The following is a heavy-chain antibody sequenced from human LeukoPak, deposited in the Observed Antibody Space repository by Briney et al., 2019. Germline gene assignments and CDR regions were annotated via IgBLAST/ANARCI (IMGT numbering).Heavy chain of an antibody. CDR1: GFTFSSYG. D-gene: IGHD6-19*01. CDR3: ARDRTSGWYSGPMFDP. CDR2: ISGSGGST. V-gene: IGHV3-23*01. Sequence: GGSLRLSCAASGFTFSSYGMSWVRQAPGKGLEWVSAISGSGGSTYYADSVKGRFTISRDNAKNSLYLQMNSLRAEDTAVYYCARDRTSGWYSGPMFDPWGQGTLVTVSS. J-gene: IGHJ5*02.